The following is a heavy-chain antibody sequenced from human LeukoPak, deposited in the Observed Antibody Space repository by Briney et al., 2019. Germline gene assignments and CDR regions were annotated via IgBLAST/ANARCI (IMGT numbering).Heavy chain of an antibody. CDR2: ISGSADNT. Sequence: PGGSLSLSCTASGFTPSSYAMSWVRQAPGEGLEWVSTISGSADNTNYAEAVKGRFTISRDNSKNTMYLQMNSLRAEDTAVYYCAKQGFGCWGQGTLVTVSS. V-gene: IGHV3-23*01. J-gene: IGHJ4*02. CDR3: AKQGFGC. CDR1: GFTPSSYA.